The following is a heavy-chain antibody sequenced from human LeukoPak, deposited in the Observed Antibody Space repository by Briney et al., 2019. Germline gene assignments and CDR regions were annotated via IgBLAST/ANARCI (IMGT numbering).Heavy chain of an antibody. J-gene: IGHJ3*02. CDR1: GFTFSSYA. CDR3: ARDLYDSSGLDAFDI. D-gene: IGHD3-22*01. V-gene: IGHV3-64*01. Sequence: GGSLRLSCVASGFTFSSYAMHWVRQAPGKGLEYVSAISSNGGSTYYANSVKGRFTISRDNSKNTLYLQMGSLRAEDMAVYCCARDLYDSSGLDAFDIWGQGTMVTVSS. CDR2: ISSNGGST.